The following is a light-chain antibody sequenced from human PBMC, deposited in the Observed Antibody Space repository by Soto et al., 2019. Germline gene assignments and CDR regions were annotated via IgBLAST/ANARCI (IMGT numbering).Light chain of an antibody. CDR3: QQYESYPYT. CDR1: QSIQTW. Sequence: DIQMTQSPSTLSASVEDRVTISCRASQSIQTWLAWYQQRPGKAPNLLIFDASDLASGVSSRFSGSGSGAEFTLTISSLQADDFATYYCQQYESYPYTFGRGTRLEIK. CDR2: DAS. V-gene: IGKV1-5*01. J-gene: IGKJ2*01.